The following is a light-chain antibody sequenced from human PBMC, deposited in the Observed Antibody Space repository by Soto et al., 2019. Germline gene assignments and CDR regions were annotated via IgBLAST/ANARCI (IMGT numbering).Light chain of an antibody. V-gene: IGKV1-27*01. CDR1: QSISSW. CDR3: QSYNTARPT. Sequence: DIQMIQSPSSLSASVGDRVTITCRASQSISSWLAWYQQKPGKPPQLLIYAASTLQSGVPSRFSGGGSGTDFTLTISGLQPEDLATYYCQSYNTARPTLGQGTRLEIK. CDR2: AAS. J-gene: IGKJ5*01.